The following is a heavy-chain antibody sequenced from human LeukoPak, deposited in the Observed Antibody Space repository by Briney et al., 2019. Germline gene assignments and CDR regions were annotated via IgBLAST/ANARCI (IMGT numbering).Heavy chain of an antibody. J-gene: IGHJ4*02. CDR2: IGHRGDI. V-gene: IGHV4-34*01. Sequence: SETLSLTCAVHGASYSGYYCNWIRQSPGKGLEWIGEIGHRGDIDSTPSLQSRVTMSVDKSKNKLSLRLTSVTAADTAMYYCARDPGIRRTAVDSWSQGTPVT. CDR3: ARDPGIRRTAVDS. CDR1: GASYSGYY. D-gene: IGHD1-14*01.